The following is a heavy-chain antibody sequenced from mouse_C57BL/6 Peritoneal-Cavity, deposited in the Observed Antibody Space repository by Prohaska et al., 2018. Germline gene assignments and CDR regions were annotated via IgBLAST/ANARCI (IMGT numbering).Heavy chain of an antibody. Sequence: EVKLLQSGGGLVQPGGALKLSCAASGIDFSRYWMRWVRRAPGKGLEWIGEINPDSSTINYTPSLKDKFIISRENAKNTLYLQMSKVRSEDTALYYCARQLRGDYFDYWGQGTTLTVSS. V-gene: IGHV4-1*01. CDR2: INPDSSTI. D-gene: IGHD1-1*01. CDR3: ARQLRGDYFDY. CDR1: GIDFSRYW. J-gene: IGHJ2*01.